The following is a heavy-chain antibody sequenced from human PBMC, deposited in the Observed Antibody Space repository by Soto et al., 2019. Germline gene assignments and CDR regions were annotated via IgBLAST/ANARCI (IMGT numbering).Heavy chain of an antibody. V-gene: IGHV3-30-3*01. CDR1: RFTFSSYA. Sequence: GGSLRLSCAASRFTFSSYAMYWVRQAPGKGLEWVAVISYDGSNKYYADSVKGRFTISRDNSKNTLYLQMNSLRTEDTAVYYCARGSVAGNRYYYGVDVWGQGTTVTVSS. CDR2: ISYDGSNK. J-gene: IGHJ6*02. D-gene: IGHD6-19*01. CDR3: ARGSVAGNRYYYGVDV.